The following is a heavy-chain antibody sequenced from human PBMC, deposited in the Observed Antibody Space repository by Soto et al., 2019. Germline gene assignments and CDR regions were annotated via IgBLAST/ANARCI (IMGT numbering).Heavy chain of an antibody. D-gene: IGHD3-22*01. CDR3: ARVRYYDSSGSPTFDY. CDR1: GGSISSYY. J-gene: IGHJ4*02. V-gene: IGHV4-34*01. CDR2: INHSGST. Sequence: SDTLSLTCTVSGGSISSYYWSWIRQPPGKGLEWIGEINHSGSTNYNPSLKSRVTISVDTSKNQFSLKLSSVTAADTAVYYCARVRYYDSSGSPTFDYWGQGTLVTVSS.